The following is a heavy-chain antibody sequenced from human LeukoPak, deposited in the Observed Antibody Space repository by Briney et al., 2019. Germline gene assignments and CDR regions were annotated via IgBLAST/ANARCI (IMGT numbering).Heavy chain of an antibody. CDR1: GYTFTSYG. CDR2: ISAYNGNT. D-gene: IGHD5-18*01. Sequence: ASVKVSCKASGYTFTSYGISWVRQAPGQGLEWMGWISAYNGNTNYAQKLQGRVTMTTDTSTSTAYMELRSLRSDDTAVYYCARDLARGGYSYGTTDYWGQGTLVTVSS. V-gene: IGHV1-18*01. J-gene: IGHJ4*02. CDR3: ARDLARGGYSYGTTDY.